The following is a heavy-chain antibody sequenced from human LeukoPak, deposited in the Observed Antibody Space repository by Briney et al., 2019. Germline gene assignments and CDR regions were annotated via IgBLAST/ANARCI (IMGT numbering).Heavy chain of an antibody. Sequence: PGGSPRLSCAASGFTFSSYWMSWVRQAPGKGLEWVANIKQDGSEKYYVDSVKGRFTISRDNAKNSLYLQMNSLRAEDTAVYYCARGITMIVVAYGAFDIWGQGTMVTVSS. J-gene: IGHJ3*02. V-gene: IGHV3-7*01. CDR2: IKQDGSEK. D-gene: IGHD3-22*01. CDR3: ARGITMIVVAYGAFDI. CDR1: GFTFSSYW.